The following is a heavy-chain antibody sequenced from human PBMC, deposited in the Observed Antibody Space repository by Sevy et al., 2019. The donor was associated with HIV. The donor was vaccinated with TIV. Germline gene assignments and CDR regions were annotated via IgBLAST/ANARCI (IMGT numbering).Heavy chain of an antibody. CDR2: IYYSGST. V-gene: IGHV4-31*03. CDR1: GGSISSGGYY. J-gene: IGHJ5*02. CDR3: PRVGVAATPRINWFDP. Sequence: SETLSLTCTVSGGSISSGGYYWSWIRQHPGKGLEWIGYIYYSGSTYYNPSLKSRVTISVDTSKNQFSLKLSSVTAADTAVYYCPRVGVAATPRINWFDPWGQGTLVTVSS. D-gene: IGHD2-15*01.